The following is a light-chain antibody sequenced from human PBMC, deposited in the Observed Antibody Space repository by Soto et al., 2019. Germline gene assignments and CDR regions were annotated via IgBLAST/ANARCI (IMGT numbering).Light chain of an antibody. CDR2: VAS. J-gene: IGKJ5*01. Sequence: EVVMRQSPATLSVSPGEGATLSCRASQSIRSNLAWYQQRPGQTPRLLIFVASTRATGIPARFTGSGSGTEFTLTISSLQSDDFATYYCQQYNNYYTFGQGTRLEIK. V-gene: IGKV3-15*01. CDR3: QQYNNYYT. CDR1: QSIRSN.